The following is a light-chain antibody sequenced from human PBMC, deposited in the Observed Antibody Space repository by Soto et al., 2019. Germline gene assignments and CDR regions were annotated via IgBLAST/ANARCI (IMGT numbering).Light chain of an antibody. CDR2: RNN. V-gene: IGLV1-47*01. CDR3: AAWDDSLSGPV. Sequence: QPVLTQPPSASGTPGQRVTISCSGSSSNIGSNYVYWYQQLPGTAPKLLIYRNNQRPSGVPDRFSGSKSGTSDSLAISGLRSEDEADYYCAAWDDSLSGPVFGGGTKLTVL. CDR1: SSNIGSNY. J-gene: IGLJ2*01.